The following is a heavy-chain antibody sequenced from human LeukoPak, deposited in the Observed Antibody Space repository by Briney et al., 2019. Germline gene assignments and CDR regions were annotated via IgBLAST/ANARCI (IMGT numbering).Heavy chain of an antibody. D-gene: IGHD3-3*01. J-gene: IGHJ4*02. V-gene: IGHV4-59*08. CDR2: IYYSGST. CDR1: GGSISSYY. CDR3: ARGDFWSGYYVY. Sequence: PSETLSLTCTVSGGSISSYYWSWIRQPPGKGLEWIGYIYYSGSTNYNPSLKSRVTISVDTSKNQFSLKLSSVTAADTAVYYCARGDFWSGYYVYWGQGTLVTVSS.